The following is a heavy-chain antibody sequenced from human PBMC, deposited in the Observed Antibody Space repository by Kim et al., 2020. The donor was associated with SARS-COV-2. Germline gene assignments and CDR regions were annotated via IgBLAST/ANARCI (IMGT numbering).Heavy chain of an antibody. J-gene: IGHJ5*02. CDR2: IIPIFGTA. CDR1: GGTFSSYA. D-gene: IGHD2-15*01. V-gene: IGHV1-69*13. CDR3: ARDQGRYCSGGSCYSAGWFDP. Sequence: SVKVSCKASGGTFSSYAISWVRQAPGQGLEWMGGIIPIFGTANYAQKFQGRVTITADESTSTAYMELSSLRSEDTAVYYCARDQGRYCSGGSCYSAGWFDPWGQGTLVTVSS.